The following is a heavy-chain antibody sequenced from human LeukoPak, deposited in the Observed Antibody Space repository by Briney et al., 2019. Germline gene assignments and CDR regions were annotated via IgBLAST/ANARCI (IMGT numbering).Heavy chain of an antibody. D-gene: IGHD1-1*01. CDR3: ARDGRTTGAFDI. V-gene: IGHV4-39*07. Sequence: SETLSLTCTVSGGSISSSSYYWGWIRQPPGKGLEWIGSIYYSGSTYYNPSLKSRVTISVDTSKNQFSLKLSSVTAADTVVYYCARDGRTTGAFDIWGQGTMVTVSS. CDR1: GGSISSSSYY. CDR2: IYYSGST. J-gene: IGHJ3*02.